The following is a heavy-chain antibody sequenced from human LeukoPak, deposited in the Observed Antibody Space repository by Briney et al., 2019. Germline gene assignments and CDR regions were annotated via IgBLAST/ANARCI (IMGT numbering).Heavy chain of an antibody. J-gene: IGHJ4*02. CDR3: ARVRRGWYEDY. D-gene: IGHD6-19*01. CDR1: GYTFTGYY. Sequence: ASVKVSCKATGYTFTGYYIHWVRQAPGQGLEWMGWINCNSGGTNYAQKFQGRVTMTRDTSISTAYMELSRLRSDDTAVYYCARVRRGWYEDYWGQGTLVTVSS. V-gene: IGHV1-2*02. CDR2: INCNSGGT.